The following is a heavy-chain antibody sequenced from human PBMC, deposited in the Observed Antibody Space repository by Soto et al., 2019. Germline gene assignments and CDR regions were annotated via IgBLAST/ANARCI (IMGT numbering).Heavy chain of an antibody. D-gene: IGHD3-22*01. CDR3: ATSGYDSSGYSH. CDR1: GYTFTSNG. Sequence: ASVKLSCTDCGYTFTSNGISWVRQAPGQGLEWMGWISAYNGNTNYAQKLQGRVTMTTDTSTSTAYMELRSLRSDDTAVYYCATSGYDSSGYSHWGQGTLVTVS. CDR2: ISAYNGNT. J-gene: IGHJ4*02. V-gene: IGHV1-18*01.